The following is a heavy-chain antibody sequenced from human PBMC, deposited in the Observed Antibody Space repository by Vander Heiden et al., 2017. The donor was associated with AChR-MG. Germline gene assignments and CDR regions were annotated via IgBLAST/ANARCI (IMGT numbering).Heavy chain of an antibody. J-gene: IGHJ6*02. CDR1: GLTFDDYA. CDR2: ISWNSGSI. D-gene: IGHD3-3*01. CDR3: AKEKLRFLEWFFSGMDV. V-gene: IGHV3-9*01. Sequence: EVQLVESGGGLVQPGRSLRLSYAAPGLTFDDYARHWVRQAPGKGLEWVSGISWNSGSIGYADSVKGRFTISRDNAKNSLYLQMNSLRAEDTALYYCAKEKLRFLEWFFSGMDVWGQGTTVTVSS.